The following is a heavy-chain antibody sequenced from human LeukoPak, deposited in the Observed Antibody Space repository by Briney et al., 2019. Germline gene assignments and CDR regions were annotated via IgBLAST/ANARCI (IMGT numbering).Heavy chain of an antibody. CDR3: ARVAGPTGAEYFQY. J-gene: IGHJ1*01. Sequence: ASVKVSCKASGGTFSSYAISWVRQAPGQGLEWMGGIIPIFGTANYAQKFQGRVTMTRDTSTSTVNMELSSLRSEDTAVYYCARVAGPTGAEYFQYWGQGTLVTVSS. V-gene: IGHV1-69*05. D-gene: IGHD4-17*01. CDR1: GGTFSSYA. CDR2: IIPIFGTA.